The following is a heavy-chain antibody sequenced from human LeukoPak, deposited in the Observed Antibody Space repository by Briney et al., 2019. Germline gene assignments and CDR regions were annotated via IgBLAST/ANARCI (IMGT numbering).Heavy chain of an antibody. CDR2: IYSGGST. V-gene: IGHV3-66*01. CDR1: GLTVSTNY. J-gene: IGHJ3*02. Sequence: GGSLRLSCAASGLTVSTNYMSWVRQAPGKGLEWVSVIYSGGSTYYPDSVKGRFTISRVNSKNTLYPQMNSLRAEDTAVYYCARARSLVDAFDIWGQGTMVTVSS. D-gene: IGHD2-21*01. CDR3: ARARSLVDAFDI.